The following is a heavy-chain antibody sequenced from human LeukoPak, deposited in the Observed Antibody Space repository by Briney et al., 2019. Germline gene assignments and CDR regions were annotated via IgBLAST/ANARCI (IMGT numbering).Heavy chain of an antibody. CDR1: GFTFSGYA. D-gene: IGHD3-22*01. J-gene: IGHJ4*02. CDR3: AKLQKSGVSSGYSDY. CDR2: ISGGGGST. Sequence: GGSLRLSCAASGFTFSGYAMSWVRQAPGKGLEWVSAISGGGGSTYYADSVKGRFTISRDNSKNTLYLQMNSLRAEDTAVYYCAKLQKSGVSSGYSDYWGQGTLVTVSS. V-gene: IGHV3-23*01.